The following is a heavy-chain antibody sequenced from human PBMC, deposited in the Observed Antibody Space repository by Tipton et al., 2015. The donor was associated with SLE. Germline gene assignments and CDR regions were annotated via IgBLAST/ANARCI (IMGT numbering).Heavy chain of an antibody. J-gene: IGHJ4*02. D-gene: IGHD3-16*01. CDR3: ARDPRGDSRGYLTY. CDR1: GFTFSSYS. V-gene: IGHV3-48*04. Sequence: SLRLSCAASGFTFSSYSMNWVRQAPGKGLEWVSYISSSGSTIYYADSVRGRFTISRDNTENSLYLQMNNLRVEDTALYYCARDPRGDSRGYLTYWGQGTLVTVSS. CDR2: ISSSGSTI.